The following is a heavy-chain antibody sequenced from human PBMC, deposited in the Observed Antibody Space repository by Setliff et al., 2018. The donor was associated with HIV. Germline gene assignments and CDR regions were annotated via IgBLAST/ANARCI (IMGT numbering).Heavy chain of an antibody. J-gene: IGHJ4*02. Sequence: SETLSLTCTVSGDSLSSGDYYWSWIRQPAGKGLEWIGRIYSSGGTNYNPSLKSRVTMSVDTSKNQFSLNLKSVTAADTAVYYCARVSYTSGWYIDYWGQGTLVTVSS. D-gene: IGHD6-19*01. CDR1: GDSLSSGDYY. CDR3: ARVSYTSGWYIDY. CDR2: IYSSGGT. V-gene: IGHV4-61*02.